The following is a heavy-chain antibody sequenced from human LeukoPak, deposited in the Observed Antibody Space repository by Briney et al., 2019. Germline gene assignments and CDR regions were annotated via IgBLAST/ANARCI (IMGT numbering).Heavy chain of an antibody. CDR3: ARDRRITMVRGVTPNWFDP. J-gene: IGHJ5*02. V-gene: IGHV1-3*01. CDR2: SNAGNGNT. CDR1: GYTFTSYA. D-gene: IGHD3-10*01. Sequence: ASVKVSCKASGYTFTSYAMHWVRQAPGQRLEWMGWSNAGNGNTKYSQKFQGRVTITRDTSASTAYMELSSLSSEDTAVYYCARDRRITMVRGVTPNWFDPWGQGTLVTVSS.